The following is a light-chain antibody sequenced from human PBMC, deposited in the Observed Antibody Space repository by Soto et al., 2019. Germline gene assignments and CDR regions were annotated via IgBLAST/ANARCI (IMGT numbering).Light chain of an antibody. J-gene: IGKJ4*01. Sequence: ELVMTQSPATLSVSPGLIATPSGRASQSVGSDLAWYQQKPGQPPRLLIYGATTRATGIPARFSGSGSGTEFTLTISSLQSEDFAVYYCQQYNNWPLTFGGGTKVDIK. V-gene: IGKV3D-15*01. CDR1: QSVGSD. CDR2: GAT. CDR3: QQYNNWPLT.